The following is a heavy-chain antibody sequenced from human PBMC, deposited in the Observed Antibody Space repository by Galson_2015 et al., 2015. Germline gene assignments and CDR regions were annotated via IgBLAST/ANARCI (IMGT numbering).Heavy chain of an antibody. CDR1: GDSVSTNGAA. V-gene: IGHV6-1*01. D-gene: IGHD6-13*01. Sequence: CAISGDSVSTNGAAWNWIRQSPSRGLEWLGRTYYRSKWYNDYAVSVKSRISINPDTSKNKFSLQLNSVTPEDTAVYYCAREYSSSLDYWGQGTLVTVSS. J-gene: IGHJ4*02. CDR2: TYYRSKWYN. CDR3: AREYSSSLDY.